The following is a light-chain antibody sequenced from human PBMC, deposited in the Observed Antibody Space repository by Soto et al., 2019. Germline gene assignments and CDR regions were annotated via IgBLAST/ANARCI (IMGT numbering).Light chain of an antibody. CDR2: GAS. J-gene: IGKJ2*01. CDR3: QQVDNSPYT. Sequence: EIVLPQSPGTLSLSPGERATLSCRASQSVESRYLAWYQQKPGQAPRLLIYGASNRATGIPDRFSGIGSGTDFTLTISRLEPEEFAVYYCQQVDNSPYTFGQGTNLEIK. V-gene: IGKV3-20*01. CDR1: QSVESRY.